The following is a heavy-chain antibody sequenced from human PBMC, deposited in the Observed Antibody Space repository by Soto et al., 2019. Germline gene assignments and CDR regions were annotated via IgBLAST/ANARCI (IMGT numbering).Heavy chain of an antibody. CDR2: IYYSGST. D-gene: IGHD3-16*01. CDR3: ARGGDWGAFDI. V-gene: IGHV4-31*03. CDR1: GGSISSGGYY. Sequence: QVQLQESGPGLVKPSQTLSLTCTVSGGSISSGGYYWSWIRQHPGKGLEWIGYIYYSGSTYYNPSLKSRVTISVDTYKNQFSLKVSSVTAADTAVYYCARGGDWGAFDIWGQGTMVTVSS. J-gene: IGHJ3*02.